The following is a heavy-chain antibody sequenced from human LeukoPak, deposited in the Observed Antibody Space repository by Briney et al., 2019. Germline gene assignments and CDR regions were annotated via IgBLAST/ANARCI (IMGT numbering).Heavy chain of an antibody. J-gene: IGHJ4*02. CDR1: GYSFTSSW. V-gene: IGHV5-51*01. CDR3: ARRHHEWELLDY. CDR2: IYPGDFDT. Sequence: GESLKFSCKGSGYSFTSSWIGWVRQMPGKGLEWVGIIYPGDFDTRYSPSFQGEVTISADKSITTAYLQWSSVKSSDTAMYYCARRHHEWELLDYWGQGTLVTVSS. D-gene: IGHD1-26*01.